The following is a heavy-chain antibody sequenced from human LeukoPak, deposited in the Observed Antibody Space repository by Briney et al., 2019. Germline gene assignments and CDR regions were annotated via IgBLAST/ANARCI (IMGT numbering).Heavy chain of an antibody. CDR3: AGSSHNYYFDY. V-gene: IGHV4-59*08. CDR1: GGSISSYY. J-gene: IGHJ4*02. CDR2: IYYSGSP. D-gene: IGHD1-20*01. Sequence: SETLSLTCTVSGGSISSYYWSWIRQPPGKGLEWIGYIYYSGSPNYNPSLKSRVTISVDTSKNQFSLKLSSVTAADTAVYYCAGSSHNYYFDYWGQGTLVTVSS.